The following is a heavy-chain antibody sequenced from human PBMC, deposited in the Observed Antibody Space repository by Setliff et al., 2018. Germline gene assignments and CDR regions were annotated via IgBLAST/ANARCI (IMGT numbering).Heavy chain of an antibody. D-gene: IGHD3-10*01. CDR2: ISAYIGNT. CDR1: GYTFTSYG. CDR3: ARDPGWFGELLGYFDY. Sequence: GASVKVSCKASGYTFTSYGISWVRQAPGQGLEWMGWISAYIGNTNYAQKLQGRVTMTTDTSTSTAYMELRSLRSDDTAVYYCARDPGWFGELLGYFDYRGQGTLVTVSS. J-gene: IGHJ4*02. V-gene: IGHV1-18*01.